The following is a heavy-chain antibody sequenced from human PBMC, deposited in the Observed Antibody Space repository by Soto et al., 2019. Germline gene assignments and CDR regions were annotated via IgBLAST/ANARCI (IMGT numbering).Heavy chain of an antibody. Sequence: EVQLVESGGGLAQPGGSLRLSCVGSGFTFSSYSMNWVRQAPGKGLEWVSYMSSSSSIIYYADSVKGRFTISRDNAKNSLYLLMNSLRDEDTAVYYCARGGGVDVWGQGTTVTVSS. CDR2: MSSSSSII. CDR1: GFTFSSYS. J-gene: IGHJ6*02. V-gene: IGHV3-48*02. CDR3: ARGGGVDV. D-gene: IGHD2-15*01.